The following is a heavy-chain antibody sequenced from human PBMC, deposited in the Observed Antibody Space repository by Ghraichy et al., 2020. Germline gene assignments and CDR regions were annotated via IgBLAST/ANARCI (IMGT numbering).Heavy chain of an antibody. CDR3: ARDRDGYNLFDY. CDR2: IYYSGST. CDR1: GGSISSYY. D-gene: IGHD5-24*01. J-gene: IGHJ4*02. V-gene: IGHV4-59*01. Sequence: SETLSLTCTVSGGSISSYYWSWIRQPPGKGLEWIGYIYYSGSTNYNPSLKSRVTISVDTSKNQFSLKLSSVTAADTAVYYCARDRDGYNLFDYWGQGTLVTVSS.